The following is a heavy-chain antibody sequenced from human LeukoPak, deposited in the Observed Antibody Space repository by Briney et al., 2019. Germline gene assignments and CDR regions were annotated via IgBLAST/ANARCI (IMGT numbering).Heavy chain of an antibody. CDR2: IYSGGST. CDR3: ARYNWNDGNFDY. Sequence: GGSLRLSCAASGFTVSSNYMSWVRQAPGKGLEWVSVIYSGGSTYYADSVKGRFTISRDNSKNTLYLQMNSLRAEDTAVHSCARYNWNDGNFDYWGQGTLVTVSS. D-gene: IGHD1-20*01. CDR1: GFTVSSNY. J-gene: IGHJ4*02. V-gene: IGHV3-53*01.